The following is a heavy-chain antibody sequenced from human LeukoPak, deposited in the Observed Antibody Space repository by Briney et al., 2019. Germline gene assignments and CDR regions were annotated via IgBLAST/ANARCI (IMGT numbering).Heavy chain of an antibody. V-gene: IGHV4-4*07. CDR3: ARSRGGSGIPDYFDY. CDR2: IYTSGST. D-gene: IGHD3-10*01. CDR1: GGSISSYY. Sequence: SETLSLTCTVSGGSISSYYWSWIRQPAGKGLEWIGRIYTSGSTNYNPSLKSRVTMSVDTCKNQFSLKLSSVTAADTAVYYCARSRGGSGIPDYFDYWGQGTLVTVSS. J-gene: IGHJ4*02.